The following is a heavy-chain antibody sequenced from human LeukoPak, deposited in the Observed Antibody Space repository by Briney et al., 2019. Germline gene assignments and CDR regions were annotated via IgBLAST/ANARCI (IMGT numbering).Heavy chain of an antibody. D-gene: IGHD1-26*01. CDR3: VKDLSGSYCFDW. J-gene: IGHJ4*02. CDR2: ISSSGNTI. V-gene: IGHV3-48*03. CDR1: EFTFTSYE. Sequence: GGSLRLSCAASEFTFTSYELNWVRQAPGKGLEWVSYISSSGNTISYADSVKGRFTISRDNPQNTLYLQMSSLRVEDTAVYYCVKDLSGSYCFDWWGQGTLVTVSS.